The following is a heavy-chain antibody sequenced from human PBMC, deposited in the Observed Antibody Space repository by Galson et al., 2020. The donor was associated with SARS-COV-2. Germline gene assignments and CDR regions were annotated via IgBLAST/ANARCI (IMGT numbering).Heavy chain of an antibody. CDR1: GGSISSSSYY. J-gene: IGHJ5*02. Sequence: SQTLSLTCTVSGGSISSSSYYWGWIRQPPGKGLEWIGSIYYSGSTYYNPSLKSRVTISVDTSKNQFSLKLSSVTAADTAVYYCARDHQGGSGSYYGGYNWFDPWGQGTLVTVSS. CDR2: IYYSGST. V-gene: IGHV4-39*07. CDR3: ARDHQGGSGSYYGGYNWFDP. D-gene: IGHD3-10*01.